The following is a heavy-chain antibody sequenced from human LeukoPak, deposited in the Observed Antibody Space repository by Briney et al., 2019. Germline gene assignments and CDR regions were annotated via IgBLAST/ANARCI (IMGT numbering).Heavy chain of an antibody. CDR3: TRLTGVGSYQHLDY. D-gene: IGHD1-26*01. Sequence: GGSLRLSCAVSGFSSYEMNWVRQAPGKGLEWVAVIWSDGSKEYYTDSVKGRFTISRDNSKNTLWLQMNSLRAEDTAVYYCTRLTGVGSYQHLDYWGQGTLVTVSS. CDR2: IWSDGSKE. J-gene: IGHJ4*02. V-gene: IGHV3-33*08. CDR1: GFSSYE.